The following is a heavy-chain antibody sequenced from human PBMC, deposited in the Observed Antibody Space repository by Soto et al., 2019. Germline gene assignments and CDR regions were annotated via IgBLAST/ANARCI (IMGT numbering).Heavy chain of an antibody. CDR1: GITFWSRA. D-gene: IGHD3-10*01. CDR3: ARGSTDSYPGSRIFDF. CDR2: ITDSGGDA. V-gene: IGHV3-23*01. J-gene: IGHJ4*02. Sequence: SCVASGITFWSRAMSWVRQAPGEGLEWVSSITDSGGDAKYADSVRGRFTISRDNSKNTLYLQMSSLRAEDSAVYYCARGSTDSYPGSRIFDFWGRGTLVTVSS.